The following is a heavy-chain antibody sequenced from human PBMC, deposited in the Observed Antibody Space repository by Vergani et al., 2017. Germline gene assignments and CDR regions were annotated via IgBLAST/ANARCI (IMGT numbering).Heavy chain of an antibody. CDR2: ISGSGGST. CDR3: AKDPRVREPSHRVPAAIVPSVYFDY. D-gene: IGHD2-2*02. CDR1: GFTFSSYA. V-gene: IGHV3-23*01. J-gene: IGHJ4*02. Sequence: EVQLLESGGGLVQPGGSLRLSCAASGFTFSSYAMSWVRQAPGKGLEWVSAISGSGGSTYYADSVKGRFTISRDNSKTTLYLQMNSLRAEDTAVYYCAKDPRVREPSHRVPAAIVPSVYFDYWGQGTLVTVSS.